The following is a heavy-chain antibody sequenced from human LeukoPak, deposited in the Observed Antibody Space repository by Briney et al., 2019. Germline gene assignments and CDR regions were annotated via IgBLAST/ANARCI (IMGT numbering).Heavy chain of an antibody. Sequence: PGRSLRLSCAASGFTFDDYAMHWVRQAPGKGLEWVSGISWNSGSIGYADSVKGRFTISRDNAKNSLYLQMNSLRAEDTALYYCAKASGSGWQRNFDYWGQGTLVTVSS. V-gene: IGHV3-9*01. CDR1: GFTFDDYA. CDR2: ISWNSGSI. CDR3: AKASGSGWQRNFDY. J-gene: IGHJ4*02. D-gene: IGHD6-19*01.